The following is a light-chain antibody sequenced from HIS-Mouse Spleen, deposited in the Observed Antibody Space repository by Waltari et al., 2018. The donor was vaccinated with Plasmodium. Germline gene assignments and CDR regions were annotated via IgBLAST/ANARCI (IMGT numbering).Light chain of an antibody. CDR2: ENS. Sequence: SYELTRPPSVLLSPGQTARFPFPRDELPTNYPYWYQHKSGQAPVLVIYENSKRASGIPEIFSGSSSGTMATLTISGAQVEDEADYYCYSTDSSGNHRVFGGGTKLTVL. CDR1: ELPTNY. CDR3: YSTDSSGNHRV. J-gene: IGLJ3*02. V-gene: IGLV3-10*01.